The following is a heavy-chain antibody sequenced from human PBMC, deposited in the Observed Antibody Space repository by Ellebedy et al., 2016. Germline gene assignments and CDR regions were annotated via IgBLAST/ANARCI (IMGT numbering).Heavy chain of an antibody. J-gene: IGHJ4*02. Sequence: SETLSLTCTVSGGSIRSTSYYWGWIRQPPGKGLEWIGSIYYTGSTYYNPSLKSRVIISVDTSKNQFSLKLNSVTAADTAAYYCATRVRLRWTGPVETNHFDHWGQGTLVTVSS. V-gene: IGHV4-39*07. D-gene: IGHD5-24*01. CDR2: IYYTGST. CDR3: ATRVRLRWTGPVETNHFDH. CDR1: GGSIRSTSYY.